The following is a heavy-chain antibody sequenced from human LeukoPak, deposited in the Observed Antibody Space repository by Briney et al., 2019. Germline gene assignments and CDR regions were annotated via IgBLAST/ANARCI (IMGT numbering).Heavy chain of an antibody. D-gene: IGHD6-19*01. CDR2: IYHSGRS. CDR3: ARTVALYSSGNYFDY. J-gene: IGHJ4*02. Sequence: SETLSLTCTVSGYSISSCYYWGWMRQPPGNGLEWIGTIYHSGRSHYNPSLKSRVTISVDPSKNHFSLKLSSVTAADTAVYYCARTVALYSSGNYFDYWGQGTLVTVSS. CDR1: GYSISSCYY. V-gene: IGHV4-38-2*02.